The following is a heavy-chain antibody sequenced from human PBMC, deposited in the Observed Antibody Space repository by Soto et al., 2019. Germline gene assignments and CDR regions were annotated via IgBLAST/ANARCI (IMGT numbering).Heavy chain of an antibody. D-gene: IGHD3-22*01. CDR2: IYYSGST. CDR3: ARHPNYYDSSGYYYGGLTRRNNWFAP. J-gene: IGHJ5*02. V-gene: IGHV4-39*01. CDR1: GGSISSSSYY. Sequence: SETLSLTCTVSGGSISSSSYYWGWIRQPPGKGLEWIGSIYYSGSTYYNPSLKSRVTISVDTSKNQFSLKLSSVTAADTAVYYCARHPNYYDSSGYYYGGLTRRNNWFAPWGQGTLVTVSS.